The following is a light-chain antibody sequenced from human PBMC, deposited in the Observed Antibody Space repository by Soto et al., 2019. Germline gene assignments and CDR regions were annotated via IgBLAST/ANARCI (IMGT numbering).Light chain of an antibody. CDR3: SAYAVSAIGV. CDR2: EVS. V-gene: IGLV2-8*01. J-gene: IGLJ2*01. CDR1: SSDVGGYNY. Sequence: QSALTQPPSASGSPGQSVTISCTGTSSDVGGYNYVSWYQQHPGKAPNIMIYEVSKRPSGVPDRFSGSKSGNTASLTVSGLQAEDEADYYCSAYAVSAIGVFGGGTKLTVL.